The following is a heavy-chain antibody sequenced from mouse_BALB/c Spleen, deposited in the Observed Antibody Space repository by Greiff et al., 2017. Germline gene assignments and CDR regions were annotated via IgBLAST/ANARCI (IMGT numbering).Heavy chain of an antibody. CDR3: ARERTGTLYFDY. V-gene: IGHV3-2*02. J-gene: IGHJ2*01. Sequence: EVQLQQSGPGLVKPSQSLSLTCTVTGYSITSDYAWNWIRQFPGNKLEWMGYISYSGSTSYNPSLKSRISITRDTSKNQFFLQLNSVTTEDTATYYCARERTGTLYFDYWGQGTTLTVSS. D-gene: IGHD4-1*01. CDR2: ISYSGST. CDR1: GYSITSDYA.